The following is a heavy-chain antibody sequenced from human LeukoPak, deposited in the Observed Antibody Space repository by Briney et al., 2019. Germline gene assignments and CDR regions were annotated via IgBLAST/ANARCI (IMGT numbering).Heavy chain of an antibody. V-gene: IGHV1-18*01. CDR2: ISAYNGNT. Sequence: ASVKVSCKASGYTFTSYGISWVRQAPGQGLEWMGWISAYNGNTNYAQELQGRVTMTTDTSTSTAYMELRSLRSDDTAVYYCARHYSSSFRRSREFDPWGQGTLVTVSS. J-gene: IGHJ5*02. D-gene: IGHD6-6*01. CDR1: GYTFTSYG. CDR3: ARHYSSSFRRSREFDP.